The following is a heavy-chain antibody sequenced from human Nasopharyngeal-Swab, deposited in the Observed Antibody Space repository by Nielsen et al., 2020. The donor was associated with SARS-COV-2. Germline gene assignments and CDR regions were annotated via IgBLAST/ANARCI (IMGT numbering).Heavy chain of an antibody. CDR1: GGSISSSNW. V-gene: IGHV4-4*02. CDR3: ARTNVFWSGYYGMDV. CDR2: IYHSGST. J-gene: IGHJ6*02. D-gene: IGHD3-3*01. Sequence: SETLSLTCAVSGGSISSSNWWSWVRQPPGKGLEWIGEIYHSGSTNYNPSLKSRVTTSVDKSKNQFSLKLSSVTAADTAVYYCARTNVFWSGYYGMDVWGQGTTVTVSS.